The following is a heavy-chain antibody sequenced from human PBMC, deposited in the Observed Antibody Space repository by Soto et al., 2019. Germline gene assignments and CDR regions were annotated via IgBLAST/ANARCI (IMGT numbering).Heavy chain of an antibody. Sequence: EVQLVESGGVLVQPGGSLRLSCAASGFTFSSHWMHWVRQAPGKGLVWVSRINSDGSRINYADSVKGRLTISRDNAKNRVYLQMTGLRAEDTAVYICARGASGRYYMDVWGKGTTVTVSS. CDR3: ARGASGRYYMDV. J-gene: IGHJ6*03. CDR2: INSDGSRI. V-gene: IGHV3-74*01. D-gene: IGHD3-10*01. CDR1: GFTFSSHW.